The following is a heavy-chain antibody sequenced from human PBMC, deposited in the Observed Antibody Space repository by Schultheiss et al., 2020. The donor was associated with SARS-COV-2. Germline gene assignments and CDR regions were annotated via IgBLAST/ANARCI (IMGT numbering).Heavy chain of an antibody. D-gene: IGHD2-15*01. Sequence: GGSLRLSCAASGFTFDDYGMSWVRQAPGKGLEYVSAISSNGGSTYYADSVKGRFTISRDNSKNTLYLQMNSLRAEDTAVYYCAKQRVKQAATGPFDYWGQGTLVTVSS. V-gene: IGHV3-64*04. CDR2: ISSNGGST. CDR1: GFTFDDYG. CDR3: AKQRVKQAATGPFDY. J-gene: IGHJ4*02.